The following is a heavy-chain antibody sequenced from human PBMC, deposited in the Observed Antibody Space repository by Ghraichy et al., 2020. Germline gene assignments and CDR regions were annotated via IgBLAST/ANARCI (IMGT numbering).Heavy chain of an antibody. CDR1: GFTFSSYA. CDR2: IIIRGGNT. J-gene: IGHJ4*02. D-gene: IGHD4-17*01. V-gene: IGHV3-23*01. CDR3: SKNLDYGDGRGDYFDS. Sequence: GGSLRLSCAASGFTFSSYAMSWVRQAPGKGLQWVSSIIIRGGNTYYADSVKGRFTISRDNSKNTLHLQMNSLRAEDTAVYYCSKNLDYGDGRGDYFDSWGQGTLVTVYS.